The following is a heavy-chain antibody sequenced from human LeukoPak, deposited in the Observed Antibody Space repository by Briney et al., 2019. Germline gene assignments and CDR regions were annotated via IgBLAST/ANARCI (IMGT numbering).Heavy chain of an antibody. D-gene: IGHD2-15*01. Sequence: GGSLRLSCAVSGFTFSSWWMTWVRQAPGKGLEWVANIKQDGSEKNYVDSVKGRFTISRDNSKNTLYLQMNSLRAEDTAVYYCAKESLGYCSGGSCYNDYWGQGTLVTVSS. V-gene: IGHV3-7*03. CDR1: GFTFSSWW. J-gene: IGHJ4*02. CDR2: IKQDGSEK. CDR3: AKESLGYCSGGSCYNDY.